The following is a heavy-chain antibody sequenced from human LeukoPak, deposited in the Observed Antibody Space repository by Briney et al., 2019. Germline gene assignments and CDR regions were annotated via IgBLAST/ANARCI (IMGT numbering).Heavy chain of an antibody. CDR2: ICYSGST. V-gene: IGHV4-30-4*08. CDR3: ARGFDGRNAFDI. Sequence: PSETLSLTCTVSGDSISSRDYYWSWIRQPPGRGLEWIGYICYSGSTSYNPSLTSRVTISVDTSTNQFSLRLSSVTAADTALYYCARGFDGRNAFDIWGQGTMVTVSS. CDR1: GDSISSRDYY. J-gene: IGHJ3*02. D-gene: IGHD3-9*01.